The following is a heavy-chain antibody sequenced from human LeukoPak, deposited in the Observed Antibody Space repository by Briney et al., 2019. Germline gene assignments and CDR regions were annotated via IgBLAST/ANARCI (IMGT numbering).Heavy chain of an antibody. CDR2: IKSDGSNT. Sequence: GGSLRLSCAASGFTFSSYWMHWVRQAPGKGLVWVSRIKSDGSNTNYADSVKGRFTISRGNAKNTLHLQMNSLRAEDTAVYYCARGGYYGSGRYYFDSWGQGTLVTVPA. CDR1: GFTFSSYW. V-gene: IGHV3-74*01. D-gene: IGHD3-3*01. J-gene: IGHJ4*02. CDR3: ARGGYYGSGRYYFDS.